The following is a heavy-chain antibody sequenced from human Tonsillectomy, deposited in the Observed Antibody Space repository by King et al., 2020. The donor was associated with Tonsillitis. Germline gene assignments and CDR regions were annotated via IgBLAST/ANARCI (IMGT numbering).Heavy chain of an antibody. CDR1: GGSISSGGYS. CDR2: IFYSGST. J-gene: IGHJ4*02. CDR3: ARADNSGYFYY. Sequence: LQLQESGPGLVKPSQNLSLTCAVSGGSISSGGYSWNWIRQPPGKGLEWIGYIFYSGSTYYNPSLKSRVTISVDTSKNQFSLKLYSVTAADTAVSYCARADNSGYFYYWGQGTLVTVSS. V-gene: IGHV4-30-4*07. D-gene: IGHD3-22*01.